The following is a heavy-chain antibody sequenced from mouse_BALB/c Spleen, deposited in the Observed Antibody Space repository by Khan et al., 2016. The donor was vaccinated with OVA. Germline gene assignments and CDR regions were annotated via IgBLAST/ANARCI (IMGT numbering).Heavy chain of an antibody. D-gene: IGHD2-12*01. Sequence: VRLQQSGAELVRPGALVKLSCKASGFNIKDYYMFWVKQRPEQGLEWIGWIDPENGNTVYAPKFQGKAIITSDTSSNTAYLQLSSLTSEDTAVYYCAAYYSYDRSFDYWGQGTTLTVSS. J-gene: IGHJ2*01. CDR1: GFNIKDYY. V-gene: IGHV14-1*02. CDR2: IDPENGNT. CDR3: AAYYSYDRSFDY.